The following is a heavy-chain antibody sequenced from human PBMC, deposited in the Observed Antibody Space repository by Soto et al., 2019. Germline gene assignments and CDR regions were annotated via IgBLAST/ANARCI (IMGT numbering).Heavy chain of an antibody. J-gene: IGHJ4*02. V-gene: IGHV4-61*01. CDR1: GGSVSSGSYY. CDR3: ARLPYYYGSGSTSDY. D-gene: IGHD3-10*01. Sequence: SETLSLTCTVSGGSVSSGSYYWSWIRQPPGKGLEYIGYLYYSGSTNYDPSLKSRVTISVDTSKNQFSLKLSSLTAADTAVYYCARLPYYYGSGSTSDYWGQGTLVTVSS. CDR2: LYYSGST.